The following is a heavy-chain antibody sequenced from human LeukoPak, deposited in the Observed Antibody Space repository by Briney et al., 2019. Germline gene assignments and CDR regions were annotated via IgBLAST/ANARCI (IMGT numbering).Heavy chain of an antibody. CDR3: ARSYYDSSGGYYFDY. J-gene: IGHJ4*02. V-gene: IGHV3-21*01. CDR1: GFTFSSYS. CDR2: ISSSSYI. D-gene: IGHD3-22*01. Sequence: GGSLRLSCAASGFTFSSYSMNWVRQAPGKGLEWVSSISSSSYIYYADSVKGRFTISRDNAKNSLYLQMNSLRAEDTAVYYCARSYYDSSGGYYFDYWGQGTLVTVSS.